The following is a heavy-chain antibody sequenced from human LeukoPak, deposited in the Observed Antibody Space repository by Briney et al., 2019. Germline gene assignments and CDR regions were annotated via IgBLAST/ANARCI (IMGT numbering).Heavy chain of an antibody. CDR3: ARLPLGAFGEVLNFDY. J-gene: IGHJ4*02. CDR2: INHSATT. CDR1: GNSISSGDNY. Sequence: SSETLSLTCTVSGNSISSGDNYWSWIRQPPGKGLEWIGDINHSATTKYNPSLKSRVTISIDTSKNQFSLKVNSVTVADTAVYYCARLPLGAFGEVLNFDYWGQGTLVTVSS. D-gene: IGHD3-10*01. V-gene: IGHV4-61*08.